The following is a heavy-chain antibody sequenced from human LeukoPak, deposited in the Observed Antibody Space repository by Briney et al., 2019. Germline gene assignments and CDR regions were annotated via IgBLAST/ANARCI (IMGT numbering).Heavy chain of an antibody. CDR2: ISGGGGST. D-gene: IGHD1-26*01. V-gene: IGHV3-23*01. Sequence: GGSLRLSCAASGFTFTSYSMNWVRQAPGKGLEWVSTISGGGGSTYYADSVKGRFTTSRDNSKNTLYLQVNSLRAEDTAVYYCAKGGKWDVTPFDYWGQGPLVTVSS. J-gene: IGHJ4*02. CDR3: AKGGKWDVTPFDY. CDR1: GFTFTSYS.